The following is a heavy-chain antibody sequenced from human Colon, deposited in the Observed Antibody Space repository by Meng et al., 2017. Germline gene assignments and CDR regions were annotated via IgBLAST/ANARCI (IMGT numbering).Heavy chain of an antibody. D-gene: IGHD6-19*01. V-gene: IGHV4-39*01. CDR3: VRSSAWVRTGFDP. CDR2: IGHSGFT. J-gene: IGHJ5*02. CDR1: GGSISTSGYY. Sequence: QLQLQESGPGLVKPSETLSLTCPVSGGSISTSGYYWGWIRQPPGKGLEWIGSIGHSGFTYYTPSLKSRVTVSIDTSRNQFSLWLTSVTAADTAVYYCVRSSAWVRTGFDPWGQGTLVTVSS.